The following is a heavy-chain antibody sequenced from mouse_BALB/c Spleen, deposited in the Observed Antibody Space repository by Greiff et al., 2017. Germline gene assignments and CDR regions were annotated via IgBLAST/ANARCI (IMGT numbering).Heavy chain of an antibody. CDR2: ISYSGNT. CDR1: GFTITSYYV. J-gene: IGHJ4*01. V-gene: IGHV3-2*02. D-gene: IGHD1-1*01. CDR3: ARGGDGGAMDY. Sequence: EVKLQESGRGLVKPSESLTLTCTASGFTITSYYVWYWIRQPPGNRLEWTGYISYSGNTSYNPTLKSRISITRDTSKNQFFLQLNSVTTEDTATYYCARGGDGGAMDYWGQGTTVTVSS.